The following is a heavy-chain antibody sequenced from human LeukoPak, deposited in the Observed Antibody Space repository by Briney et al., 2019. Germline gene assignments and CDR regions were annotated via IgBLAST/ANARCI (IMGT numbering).Heavy chain of an antibody. Sequence: ASVKVSCKASGYTFTGYYMHWVRQAPGQGLEWMGWINPNSGGTNYAQKFQGRVTMTRDTSISTAYMELSRLRSEDTAVYYCARGELYGSGSFDYFDYWGQGTLVTVSS. CDR1: GYTFTGYY. J-gene: IGHJ4*02. CDR2: INPNSGGT. V-gene: IGHV1-2*02. D-gene: IGHD3-10*01. CDR3: ARGELYGSGSFDYFDY.